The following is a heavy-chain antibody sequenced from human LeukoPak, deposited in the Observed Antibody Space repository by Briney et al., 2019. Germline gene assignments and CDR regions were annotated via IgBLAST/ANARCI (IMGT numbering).Heavy chain of an antibody. CDR1: GFTFNNYA. CDR3: AKDGYSGYDVFDC. D-gene: IGHD5-12*01. Sequence: PGGSLRLSCAASGFTFNNYAMSWVRQAPGKGLEWVSTISGSGGSTYYADSVKGRFTISRDKSKNTLYLQMNSLRVEDTAVYYYAKDGYSGYDVFDCWGQGTLVTVSS. V-gene: IGHV3-23*01. J-gene: IGHJ4*02. CDR2: ISGSGGST.